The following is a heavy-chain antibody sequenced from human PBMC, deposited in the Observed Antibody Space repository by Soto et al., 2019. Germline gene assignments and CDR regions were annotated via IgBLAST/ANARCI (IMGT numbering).Heavy chain of an antibody. CDR2: IYSGGST. CDR1: GFTVSSNY. J-gene: IGHJ6*02. V-gene: IGHV3-53*01. CDR3: ARERFRYCSGGSCSIHYYGMDV. Sequence: GGSLRLSCAASGFTVSSNYMSWVRQAPGKGLEWVSVIYSGGSTYYADSVKGRFTISRDNSKNTLYLRMNSLRAEDTAVYYCARERFRYCSGGSCSIHYYGMDVWGQGTTVTVSS. D-gene: IGHD2-15*01.